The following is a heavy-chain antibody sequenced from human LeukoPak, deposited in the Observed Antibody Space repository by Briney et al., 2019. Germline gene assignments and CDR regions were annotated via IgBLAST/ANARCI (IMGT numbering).Heavy chain of an antibody. J-gene: IGHJ6*03. V-gene: IGHV1-18*01. CDR3: ARGPYGVPWYYYYMDV. CDR1: GYTFSTYG. Sequence: GASVKVSCNASGYTFSTYGVSWVRQAPGQGLEWMGWISAYSGNTDYAQNFQGRVTMTTDTSTSTAYMELRSLRSEDTAVYYCARGPYGVPWYYYYMDVWGKGTTVTVSS. CDR2: ISAYSGNT. D-gene: IGHD4-17*01.